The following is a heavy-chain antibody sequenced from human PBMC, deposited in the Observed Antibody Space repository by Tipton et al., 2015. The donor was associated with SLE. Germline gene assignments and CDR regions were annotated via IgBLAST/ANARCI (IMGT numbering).Heavy chain of an antibody. V-gene: IGHV3-30*02. CDR3: AKHGVYGMDV. J-gene: IGHJ6*02. D-gene: IGHD3-3*01. Sequence: QLVQSGGGVVQPGGSLTLSCAASGFTFSSYDMDWVRQTPGKGLEWVAFIRYDGSSEYYADSVKGRFTIGRDKSKNTLYLQMNSLRPVDTAVYYCAKHGVYGMDVWGRGTAVTISS. CDR1: GFTFSSYD. CDR2: IRYDGSSE.